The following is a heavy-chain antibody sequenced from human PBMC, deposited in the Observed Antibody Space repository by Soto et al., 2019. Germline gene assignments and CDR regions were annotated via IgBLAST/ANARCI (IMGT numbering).Heavy chain of an antibody. D-gene: IGHD6-19*01. V-gene: IGHV3-30*18. CDR1: GFTFSNYG. J-gene: IGHJ4*02. CDR2: ISYDGSEK. CDR3: AKDQLIAVTGTYFDY. Sequence: PGGSLRLSCAASGFTFSNYGMHWVRQAPGEGLEWVAIISYDGSEKYYSDSVKGRFTISRDNSKNTLYLQMNSLRTEDTAVYYCAKDQLIAVTGTYFDYWGQGTLVTVSS.